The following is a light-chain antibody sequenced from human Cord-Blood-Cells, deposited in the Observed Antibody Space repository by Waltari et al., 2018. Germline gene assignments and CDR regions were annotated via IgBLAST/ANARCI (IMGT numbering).Light chain of an antibody. CDR3: QQYGSSPPWT. Sequence: EIVLTQSPGTLSLSPGERATLSCSASQSVSSSYLAWYQQKPGQAPRLLIYGASGRATGIPDRFSGSGSGTDFTLTISRLEPEDFAVYYCQQYGSSPPWTFGQGTKVEIK. V-gene: IGKV3-20*01. J-gene: IGKJ1*01. CDR2: GAS. CDR1: QSVSSSY.